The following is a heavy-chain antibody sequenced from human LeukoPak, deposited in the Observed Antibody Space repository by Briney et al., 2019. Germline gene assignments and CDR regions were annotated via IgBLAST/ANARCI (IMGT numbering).Heavy chain of an antibody. CDR3: ATIAAALYYFDY. V-gene: IGHV4-34*08. CDR2: INHSGST. D-gene: IGHD6-13*01. J-gene: IGHJ4*02. CDR1: GFTFSDYA. Sequence: GSLRLSCGASGFTFSDYAMTWVRQPPGKGLEWIGEINHSGSTNYNPSLKSRVTISVDTSKNQFSLKLSSVTAADTAVYYCATIAAALYYFDYWGQGTLVTVSS.